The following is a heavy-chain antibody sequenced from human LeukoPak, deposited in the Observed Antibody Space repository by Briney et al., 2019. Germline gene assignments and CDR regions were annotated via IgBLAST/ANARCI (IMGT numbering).Heavy chain of an antibody. J-gene: IGHJ4*02. D-gene: IGHD5-18*01. CDR3: ARVGKSSYGLR. Sequence: GGSLRLSCAASGFIFSTYEMAWVRQAPGKGLEWLSYISNSGSPIRYADSVKGRFTISRDNAENSVYLQMNSLRADDTAVYYCARVGKSSYGLRWGQGTLVTVSS. CDR2: ISNSGSPI. V-gene: IGHV3-48*03. CDR1: GFIFSTYE.